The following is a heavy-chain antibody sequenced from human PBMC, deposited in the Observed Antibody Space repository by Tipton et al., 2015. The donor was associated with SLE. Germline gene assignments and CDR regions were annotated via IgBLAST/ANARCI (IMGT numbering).Heavy chain of an antibody. D-gene: IGHD6-19*01. Sequence: GSLRLSCAASGFIFSDYAMNWVRQAPGKGLEWVSTISGSGITTYYAGSVKGRFTISRDNSKNTLSLQMNSLRAEDTAVYYCAKDAPSTSGWYFDYWGQGTLVTASS. CDR1: GFIFSDYA. CDR3: AKDAPSTSGWYFDY. J-gene: IGHJ4*02. V-gene: IGHV3-23*01. CDR2: ISGSGITT.